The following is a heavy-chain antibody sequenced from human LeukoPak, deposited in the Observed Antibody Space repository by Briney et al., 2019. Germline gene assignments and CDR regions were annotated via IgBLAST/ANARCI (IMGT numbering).Heavy chain of an antibody. D-gene: IGHD4-17*01. Sequence: GGSLRLSCAASGFTFSSSWMHWVRQAPGKGLIWVSRVNGDGTGTIYADSVKGRFTISRDNSKNTLYLQMNSLRAEDTAVYYCAKDLARYGDYANFDYWGQGTLVTVSS. J-gene: IGHJ4*02. V-gene: IGHV3-74*01. CDR3: AKDLARYGDYANFDY. CDR2: VNGDGTGT. CDR1: GFTFSSSW.